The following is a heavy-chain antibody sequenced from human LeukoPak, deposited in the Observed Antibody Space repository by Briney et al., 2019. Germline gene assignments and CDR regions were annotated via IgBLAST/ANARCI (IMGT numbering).Heavy chain of an antibody. J-gene: IGHJ4*02. Sequence: SETLSLTCTVSGGSISSYYWSWIRQPPGKGLEWIGYIYYSGSTNYNPSLKSRVTISVDTSKNQFSLKLSSVTAADTAVYYCARASIAAAEVPFDYWGQGILVTVSS. CDR3: ARASIAAAEVPFDY. D-gene: IGHD6-13*01. CDR1: GGSISSYY. CDR2: IYYSGST. V-gene: IGHV4-59*01.